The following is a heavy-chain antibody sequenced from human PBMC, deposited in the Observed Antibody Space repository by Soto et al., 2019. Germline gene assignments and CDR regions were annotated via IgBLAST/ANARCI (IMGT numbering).Heavy chain of an antibody. J-gene: IGHJ5*02. V-gene: IGHV1-69*13. CDR1: GGTFSSYA. CDR2: IIPIFGTA. CDR3: ARGIERSSSSWYYWFDP. D-gene: IGHD6-13*01. Sequence: SVKGSCKASGGTFSSYAISWVRQAPGQGLEWMGGIIPIFGTANHAQKFQGRVTITADESTSTAYMELSSLRSEDTAVYYCARGIERSSSSWYYWFDPWRQGTLVTVSS.